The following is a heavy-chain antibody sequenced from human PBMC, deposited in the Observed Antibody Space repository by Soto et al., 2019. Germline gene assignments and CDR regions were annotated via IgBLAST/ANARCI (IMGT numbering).Heavy chain of an antibody. CDR2: ISYDGSNK. V-gene: IGHV3-30-3*01. CDR1: GFTFSSYA. D-gene: IGHD2-2*01. CDR3: AREGYCSSTSCRTDY. Sequence: QVQLVESGGGVVQPGRSLRLSCAASGFTFSSYAMHWVRQAPGKGLEWVAVISYDGSNKYYADSVKGRFTISRDNSKNTLYLQMNSLRAEDTAVYYCAREGYCSSTSCRTDYWGQGTLVTVSS. J-gene: IGHJ4*02.